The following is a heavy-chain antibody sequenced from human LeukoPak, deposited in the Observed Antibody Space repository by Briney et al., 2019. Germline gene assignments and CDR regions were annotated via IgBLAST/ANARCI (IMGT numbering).Heavy chain of an antibody. CDR2: INHSGST. CDR1: GGSFSDYY. V-gene: IGHV4-34*01. CDR3: AREEKQQLAQGYYFDY. D-gene: IGHD6-13*01. J-gene: IGHJ4*02. Sequence: SETLTLTCAVYGGSFSDYYLSWIRQPPGKGLEWIAEINHSGSTNYNPSLMSRVTISVDTSKNQLSLKLSSVTAADTAGYYCAREEKQQLAQGYYFDYWDQGTLVTVSS.